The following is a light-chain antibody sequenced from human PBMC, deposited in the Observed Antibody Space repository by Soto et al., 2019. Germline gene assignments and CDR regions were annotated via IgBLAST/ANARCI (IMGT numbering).Light chain of an antibody. CDR3: QQSYSLPLS. J-gene: IGKJ4*01. Sequence: DIQMTNSPSSLSASVGDRVTISCRASQRITSYLNWYQQKPGKAPTLLIFGASTLQSGVPPRFSGSGSGTDFTLTISSLQPEDFATYYCQQSYSLPLSFAGGTKVDIK. CDR1: QRITSY. CDR2: GAS. V-gene: IGKV1-39*01.